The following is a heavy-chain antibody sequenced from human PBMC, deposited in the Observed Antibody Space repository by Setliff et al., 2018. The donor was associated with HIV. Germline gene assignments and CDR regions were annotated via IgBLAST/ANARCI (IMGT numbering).Heavy chain of an antibody. CDR2: LFYSGIT. D-gene: IGHD3-22*01. CDR3: ASHAPSVDDYDSTNSGAEDAFDI. V-gene: IGHV4-39*01. CDR1: GGSVSSDTNY. Sequence: SETLSLTCTVSGGSVSSDTNYWDWIRQPPGKGLEWIGSLFYSGITYYTPSLKRRLTIAVDTSKNQFSLKLTSVSAADTAVYYCASHAPSVDDYDSTNSGAEDAFDIWGQGTMVTVSS. J-gene: IGHJ3*02.